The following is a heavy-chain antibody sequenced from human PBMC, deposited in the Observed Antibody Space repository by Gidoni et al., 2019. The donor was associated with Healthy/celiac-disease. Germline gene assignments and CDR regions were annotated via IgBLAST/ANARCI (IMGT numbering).Heavy chain of an antibody. CDR2: ISYDGSNN. CDR3: AKDRNIRSYWDAFDI. J-gene: IGHJ3*02. Sequence: QAQLVEFGGGVVQPGRSLILPCAAPGFTFRSDGMHWVRQAPGTGLEWVAVISYDGSNNYYADSVKGRFTISRDNSKSTLYLQMNSLRAEDTAVYYCAKDRNIRSYWDAFDIWGQGTMVTVSS. CDR1: GFTFRSDG. V-gene: IGHV3-30*18. D-gene: IGHD1-26*01.